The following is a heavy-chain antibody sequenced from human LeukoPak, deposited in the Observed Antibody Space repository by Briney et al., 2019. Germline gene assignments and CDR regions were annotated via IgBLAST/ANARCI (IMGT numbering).Heavy chain of an antibody. J-gene: IGHJ4*02. Sequence: GGSLRLSYTASGFTFGDYAMSWVRQAPGKGLEWVGFIRSKAYGGTTEYAASVKGRFTISRDDSKSIAYLQMNSLKTEDTAVYYCTRVSGSYYSDQYYFDYWGQGTLVTVSS. D-gene: IGHD1-26*01. CDR1: GFTFGDYA. CDR2: IRSKAYGGTT. V-gene: IGHV3-49*04. CDR3: TRVSGSYYSDQYYFDY.